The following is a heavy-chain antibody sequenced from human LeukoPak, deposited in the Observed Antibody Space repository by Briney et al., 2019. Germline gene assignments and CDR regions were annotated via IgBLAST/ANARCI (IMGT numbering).Heavy chain of an antibody. CDR2: IIPILGIA. Sequence: GASVKVSCKASGGTFSSYAISWVRQAPGQGLEWMGRIIPILGIANYAQKFQGRVTITADNSTSTAYMELSSLRSEDTAVYYCASSLVSKGAFDIWGQGTMVTVSS. D-gene: IGHD2-8*01. J-gene: IGHJ3*02. CDR1: GGTFSSYA. CDR3: ASSLVSKGAFDI. V-gene: IGHV1-69*04.